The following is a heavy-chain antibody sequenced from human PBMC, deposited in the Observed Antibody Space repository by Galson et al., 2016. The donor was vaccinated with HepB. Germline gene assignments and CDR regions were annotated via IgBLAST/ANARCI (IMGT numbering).Heavy chain of an antibody. CDR1: GGSISTYY. J-gene: IGHJ4*02. D-gene: IGHD1-26*01. CDR3: ARRVISGNFFRPFDY. CDR2: IYYSGST. V-gene: IGHV4-59*08. Sequence: LTCTVSGGSISTYYWSWIRQPPGKGLEWIGYIYYSGSTNYNPSLKSRVTISVDTSKNQFSLKLSSVTAADTAVYYCARRVISGNFFRPFDYWGQGTLVTVSS.